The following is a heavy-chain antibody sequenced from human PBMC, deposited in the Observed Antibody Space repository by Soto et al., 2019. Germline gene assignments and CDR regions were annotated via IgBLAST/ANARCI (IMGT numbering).Heavy chain of an antibody. CDR3: TRSKSIAATSAFDY. CDR1: GFTFGDYA. D-gene: IGHD6-6*01. J-gene: IGHJ4*02. Sequence: GESLKISCTASGFTFGDYAMSWFRQAPGKGLEWVGFIRSKAYGGTTEYAASVKGRFTISRDDSKSIAYLQMNSLKTEDTAVYYCTRSKSIAATSAFDYWGQGTLVTVSS. V-gene: IGHV3-49*03. CDR2: IRSKAYGGTT.